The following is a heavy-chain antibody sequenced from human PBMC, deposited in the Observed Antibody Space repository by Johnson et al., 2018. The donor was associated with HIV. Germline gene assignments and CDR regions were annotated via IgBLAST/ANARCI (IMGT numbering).Heavy chain of an antibody. D-gene: IGHD6-6*01. CDR3: ARDPSAGEQLDDAFDI. CDR1: GFTFSNYG. V-gene: IGHV3-30*02. Sequence: QVQLVESGGRVVQPGGSLRLSFAASGFTFSNYGMHWVRQTPGKGLEWVAFIRYDGSNKYYADSVKGRFTISRDNSKNTLYLQMNSLRAEDTAVYYCARDPSAGEQLDDAFDIWGQGTMVTVSS. J-gene: IGHJ3*02. CDR2: IRYDGSNK.